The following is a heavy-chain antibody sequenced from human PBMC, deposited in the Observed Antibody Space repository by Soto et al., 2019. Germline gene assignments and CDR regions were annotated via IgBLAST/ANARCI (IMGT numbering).Heavy chain of an antibody. CDR2: INHSGNT. D-gene: IGHD3-3*01. V-gene: IGHV4-34*01. CDR3: ARVRGGETYYDFLCCYPIALYRLAFRSQRTSVTGSAGM. Sequence: SETLSLPCAVYGGSFSGYYWSWVRPPPGEGLGWVGEINHSGNTNYKPSLKSRVTIPVDKSKNQVSLKLSSVTAADTAVYYCARVRGGETYYDFLCCYPIALYRLAFRSQRTSVTGSAGM. CDR1: GGSFSGYY. J-gene: IGHJ6*01.